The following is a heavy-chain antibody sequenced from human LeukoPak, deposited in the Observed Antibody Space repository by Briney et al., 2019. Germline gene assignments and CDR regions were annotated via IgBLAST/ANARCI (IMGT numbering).Heavy chain of an antibody. J-gene: IGHJ4*02. D-gene: IGHD3-3*01. Sequence: GGSLRLSCAASGFTFSSYWMHWVRQAPGKGLVWVSRINSDGSSTSYADSVEGRFTISRDNAKNTLYLQMNSLRAEDTAVYYCARDASYYDFWSGLPPDYWGQGTLVTVSS. CDR2: INSDGSST. V-gene: IGHV3-74*01. CDR1: GFTFSSYW. CDR3: ARDASYYDFWSGLPPDY.